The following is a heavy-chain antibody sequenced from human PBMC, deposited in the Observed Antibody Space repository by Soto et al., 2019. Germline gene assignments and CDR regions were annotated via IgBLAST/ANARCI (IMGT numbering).Heavy chain of an antibody. CDR3: ARRGATIYSSGWYPYYYYQDV. Sequence: SETLSLTCTVSGCSISSSSYYWGWIRQPPGKGLEWIGSIYYSGSTYYNPSLKSRVTISVDTSKNQFSLKLSSVTAADTAVYYCARRGATIYSSGWYPYYYYQDVWGKGTTVTVSS. CDR2: IYYSGST. V-gene: IGHV4-39*01. D-gene: IGHD6-19*01. J-gene: IGHJ6*03. CDR1: GCSISSSSYY.